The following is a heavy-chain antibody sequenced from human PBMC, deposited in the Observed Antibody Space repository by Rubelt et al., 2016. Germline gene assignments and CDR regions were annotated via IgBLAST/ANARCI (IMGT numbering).Heavy chain of an antibody. Sequence: QLQLQESGPGLVKPSETLSLTCTVSGGSISISSSYWGWLRQAPGKGMDWIGSIYYRGSPYYNHSLKGRVTLSVDSSKNQFSLTLSPESAAETAEYYSARHAIRIGSGGDGGGDYWGQGTLVSVSS. CDR2: IYYRGSP. D-gene: IGHD6-19*01. J-gene: IGHJ4*02. CDR3: ARHAIRIGSGGDGGGDY. CDR1: GGSISISSSY. V-gene: IGHV4-39*01.